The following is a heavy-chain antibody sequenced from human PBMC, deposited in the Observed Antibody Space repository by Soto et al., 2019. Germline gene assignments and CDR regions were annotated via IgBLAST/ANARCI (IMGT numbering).Heavy chain of an antibody. CDR2: ISSSSSYI. CDR3: ARDHDSSGYYYYFDY. Sequence: GGSLRLSCAASGFTFSSYSMNWVRQAPGKGLEWVSSISSSSSYIYYADSVKGRFTISRDNAKNSLYLQMNSLRAEDTAVYYCARDHDSSGYYYYFDYWGQGTLVTVSS. CDR1: GFTFSSYS. V-gene: IGHV3-21*01. D-gene: IGHD3-22*01. J-gene: IGHJ4*02.